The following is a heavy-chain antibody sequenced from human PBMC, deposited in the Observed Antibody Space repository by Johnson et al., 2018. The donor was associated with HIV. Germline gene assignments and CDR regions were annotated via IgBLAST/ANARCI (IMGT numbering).Heavy chain of an antibody. V-gene: IGHV3-15*01. J-gene: IGHJ3*02. D-gene: IGHD2-15*01. CDR1: GFTVSSNY. Sequence: VQLVESGGGLIQPGGSLRLSCAASGFTVSSNYMSWVRQAPGKGLEWVGRIKSKTDGGTTDYAAPVKGRFTITRDDSKNTLYLQMNSLKTEDTAVYYCTTEWWSYAFDIWGQGTMVTVSS. CDR2: IKSKTDGGTT. CDR3: TTEWWSYAFDI.